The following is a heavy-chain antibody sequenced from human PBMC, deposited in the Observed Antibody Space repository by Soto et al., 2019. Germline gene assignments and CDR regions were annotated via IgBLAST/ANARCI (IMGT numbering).Heavy chain of an antibody. CDR2: ISAYNGNT. CDR1: GYTFTNYG. CDR3: AWGWYGEFVYYVAY. D-gene: IGHD3-10*01. Sequence: QVQLVQSGAEVKKPGASVKVSCKASGYTFTNYGISWVRQAPGQGLEWMGWISAYNGNTNYAQKLQGRVTMTTDTSTCTAYMELGGLTSDDTGVYYCAWGWYGEFVYYVAYWGQGTLVTVSS. V-gene: IGHV1-18*01. J-gene: IGHJ4*02.